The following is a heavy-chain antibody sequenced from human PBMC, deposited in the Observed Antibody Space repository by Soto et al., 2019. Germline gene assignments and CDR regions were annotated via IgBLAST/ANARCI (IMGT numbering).Heavy chain of an antibody. J-gene: IGHJ6*02. Sequence: SVKVSCKASGGTFSSYAISWVRQAPGQGLEWMGGIIPIFGTANYAQKFQGRVTITADESTSTAYMELSSLRSEDTAVYYCARGYCTNGVCYSPPEYYYYGMDVWGQGTTVTVSS. CDR2: IIPIFGTA. CDR1: GGTFSSYA. D-gene: IGHD2-8*01. CDR3: ARGYCTNGVCYSPPEYYYYGMDV. V-gene: IGHV1-69*13.